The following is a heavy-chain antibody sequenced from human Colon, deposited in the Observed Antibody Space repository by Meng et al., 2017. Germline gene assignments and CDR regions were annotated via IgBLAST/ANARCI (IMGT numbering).Heavy chain of an antibody. CDR3: ARDQGGYYSYVDWYLDL. D-gene: IGHD3-22*01. J-gene: IGHJ2*01. CDR1: GFTFNSYG. V-gene: IGHV3-33*01. CDR2: IWFDGSQT. Sequence: GESLKTSCAASGFTFNSYGMHWVRQAPGKGLDWVAIIWFDGSQTSYADSVKGRFTISRDNSKNTLYLQMNSLRAEDTAVYYCARDQGGYYSYVDWYLDLWGRGTLVTVSS.